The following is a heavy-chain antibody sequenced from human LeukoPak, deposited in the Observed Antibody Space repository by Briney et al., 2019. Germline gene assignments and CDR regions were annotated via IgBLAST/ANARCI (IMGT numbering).Heavy chain of an antibody. CDR2: ISYDGSNK. Sequence: GGSLRLSCAASGFTFSSYAMHGVRQAPGKGLEWGAVISYDGSNKYYADSVKGRFTISRDNSKNTLYLQMNSLRAEDTAVYYCVSSNWNYFFAQENFDYWGQGTLVTVSS. J-gene: IGHJ4*02. V-gene: IGHV3-30-3*01. CDR1: GFTFSSYA. CDR3: VSSNWNYFFAQENFDY. D-gene: IGHD1-7*01.